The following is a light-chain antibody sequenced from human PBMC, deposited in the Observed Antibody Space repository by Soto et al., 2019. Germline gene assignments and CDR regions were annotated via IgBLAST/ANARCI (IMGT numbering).Light chain of an antibody. V-gene: IGKV1-27*01. CDR3: QNYNSAPRT. J-gene: IGKJ1*01. CDR2: AAS. CDR1: QDITLY. Sequence: DIRMTQSPSSLSASVGDRVTITCRASQDITLYLAWYQQKAGKPPNLLIYAASTTQSGVPSRFSGSRSGTDFTLTISSLQPEDVATYYCQNYNSAPRTFGQGTRVEIK.